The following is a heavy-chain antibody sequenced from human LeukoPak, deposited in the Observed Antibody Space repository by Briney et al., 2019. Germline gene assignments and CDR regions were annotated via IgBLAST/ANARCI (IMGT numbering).Heavy chain of an antibody. CDR1: GGSVSSGSYY. J-gene: IGHJ3*02. V-gene: IGHV4-61*01. CDR2: IYYSGST. D-gene: IGHD3-22*01. CDR3: ARGLGYYDSSGLVDI. Sequence: SETLSLTCTVSGGSVSSGSYYWSWIRQPPGKGLEWIGYIYYSGSTNYNPSLKSRVTISVDTSKNQFSLKLSSVTAADTAVYYCARGLGYYDSSGLVDIWGQGTMVTVSS.